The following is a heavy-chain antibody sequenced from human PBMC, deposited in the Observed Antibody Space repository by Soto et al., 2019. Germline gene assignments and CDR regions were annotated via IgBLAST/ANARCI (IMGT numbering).Heavy chain of an antibody. V-gene: IGHV2-5*02. Sequence: QITLKESGPTLVKPTQTLTLTCTFSAFSLSTSGVGVGWIRQPPGKALEWLTFIYWDDDKRYSPSLKSRLTTPKDTSKNQVVLTMTNMDPVDTATYYCARLVAAGITYYFDSWGQGTLVTVSS. CDR2: IYWDDDK. CDR1: AFSLSTSGVG. CDR3: ARLVAAGITYYFDS. D-gene: IGHD2-21*01. J-gene: IGHJ4*02.